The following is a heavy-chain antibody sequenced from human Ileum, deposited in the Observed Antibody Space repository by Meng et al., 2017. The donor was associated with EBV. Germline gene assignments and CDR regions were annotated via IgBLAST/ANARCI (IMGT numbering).Heavy chain of an antibody. V-gene: IGHV3-30*18. CDR2: ISYDGISK. D-gene: IGHD5-12*01. CDR3: AKDPNVDIVATGPFDY. CDR1: GISFSAFG. Sequence: QVHLVGLGGHVVQPGKPLCTSCEGSGISFSAFGMHWFRQDPGKALEWVAFISYDGISKYYADSVKGRFTISIDNSKNTLYLQMNSLRAEDTALYYCAKDPNVDIVATGPFDYWGQGTLVTVSS. J-gene: IGHJ4*02.